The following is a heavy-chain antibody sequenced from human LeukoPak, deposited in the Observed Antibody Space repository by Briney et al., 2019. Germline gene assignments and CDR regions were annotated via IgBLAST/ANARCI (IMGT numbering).Heavy chain of an antibody. CDR1: GFTFTNAW. V-gene: IGHV3-30-3*01. Sequence: GGSLRLSCAASGFTFTNAWMHWVRQAPGKGLEWVAVISYDGSNKYYADSVKGRFTISRDNSKNTLYLQMNSLRAEDTAVYYCARGGPRYYFDYWGQGTLVTVSS. J-gene: IGHJ4*02. CDR3: ARGGPRYYFDY. CDR2: ISYDGSNK.